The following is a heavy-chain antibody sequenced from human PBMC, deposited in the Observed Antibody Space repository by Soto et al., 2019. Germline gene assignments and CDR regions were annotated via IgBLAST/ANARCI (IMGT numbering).Heavy chain of an antibody. CDR1: GFTFSSYG. Sequence: QVQLVESGGGVVQPGRSLRLSCAASGFTFSSYGMHWVRQAPGKGLEWVAVISYDGSNKYYADSVKGRFTISRDNSKNTLYLQMYSLRAEDTAVYYCAKDSSSCPFDYWGQGTLVTVSS. CDR2: ISYDGSNK. D-gene: IGHD6-13*01. V-gene: IGHV3-30*18. J-gene: IGHJ4*02. CDR3: AKDSSSCPFDY.